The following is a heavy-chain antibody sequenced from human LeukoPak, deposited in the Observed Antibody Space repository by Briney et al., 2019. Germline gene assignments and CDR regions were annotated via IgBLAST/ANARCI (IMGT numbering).Heavy chain of an antibody. CDR2: ISSSGEFT. CDR3: VKDRPNYYESNGEYYKRDGDF. V-gene: IGHV3-23*01. D-gene: IGHD3-22*01. J-gene: IGHJ4*02. CDR1: GFTFHNFA. Sequence: GGSLRLSCAASGFTFHNFAMSWVRQAPGKGLEWVSSISSSGEFTFYADSVKGRFTIFRDNSRYTLYLQMNSLRAEDAAMYYCVKDRPNYYESNGEYYKRDGDFWGQGTLVTVSA.